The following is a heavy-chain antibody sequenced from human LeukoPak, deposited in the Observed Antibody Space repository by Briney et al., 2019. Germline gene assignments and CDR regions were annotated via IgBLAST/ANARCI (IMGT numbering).Heavy chain of an antibody. CDR2: ISDDGGNE. CDR3: ARAAYSSTWSIGEYLDH. Sequence: PGGSLRLSCAASGFTFSSYGMHWARQAPGKGLEWVAIISDDGGNEFYADSVKGRFTISRDTSKNTVNLQMNSLRAEDTAVYYCARAAYSSTWSIGEYLDHWGQGTLVTVSS. V-gene: IGHV3-30*19. D-gene: IGHD6-13*01. CDR1: GFTFSSYG. J-gene: IGHJ4*02.